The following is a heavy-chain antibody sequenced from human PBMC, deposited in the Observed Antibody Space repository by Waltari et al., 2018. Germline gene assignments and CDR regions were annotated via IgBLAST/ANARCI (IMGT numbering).Heavy chain of an antibody. D-gene: IGHD5-12*01. V-gene: IGHV1-8*03. CDR3: ARGGTVEMATIRPYWYFDL. Sequence: QVQLVQSGAEVKKPGASVKVSCKASGYTFTSYDINWVRQATGQGLEWMGWMNPTSGNTGYAQKFQGRVTITRNTSISTAYMELSSLRSEDTAVYYCARGGTVEMATIRPYWYFDLWGRGTLVTVSS. J-gene: IGHJ2*01. CDR2: MNPTSGNT. CDR1: GYTFTSYD.